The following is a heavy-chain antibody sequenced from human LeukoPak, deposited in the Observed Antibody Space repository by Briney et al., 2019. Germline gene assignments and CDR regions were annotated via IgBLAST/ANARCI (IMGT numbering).Heavy chain of an antibody. CDR1: GFTFSDYY. V-gene: IGHV3-11*01. CDR3: ARDWVAAAGRLDY. CDR2: ISSSGSTI. D-gene: IGHD6-13*01. J-gene: IGHJ4*02. Sequence: PGGSLRLSCAASGFTFSDYYMSWIRRAPGKGPEWVSYISSSGSTIYYADSVKGRFTISRDNAKNSLYLQMNSLRAEDTAVYYCARDWVAAAGRLDYWGQGTLVIVSS.